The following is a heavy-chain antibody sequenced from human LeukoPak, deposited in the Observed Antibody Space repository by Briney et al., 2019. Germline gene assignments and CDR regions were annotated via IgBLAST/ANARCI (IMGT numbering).Heavy chain of an antibody. CDR2: ISYDGSNK. V-gene: IGHV3-30*18. D-gene: IGHD3-22*01. CDR3: AKGPYYYDSSGPLGY. Sequence: GRSLRLSCAASGFTFSSYGMHWVRQAPGKGLEWVAVISYDGSNKYYADSVKGRFTISRDNSKNTLYLQMNSVRAEDTAVYYCAKGPYYYDSSGPLGYWGQGTLVTVSS. CDR1: GFTFSSYG. J-gene: IGHJ4*02.